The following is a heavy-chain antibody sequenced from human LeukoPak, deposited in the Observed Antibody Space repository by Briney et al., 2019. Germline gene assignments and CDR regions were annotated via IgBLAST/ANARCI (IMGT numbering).Heavy chain of an antibody. D-gene: IGHD3-10*01. CDR3: ARDVRKQGLWS. V-gene: IGHV3-66*01. J-gene: IGHJ4*02. CDR1: GFTVSTNY. CDR2: IYSGDRT. Sequence: GGSLRLSCAASGFTVSTNYMSWVRQAPGKGLEWVSIIYSGDRTDYADSLKWRFTISRDTSKNTLYLQMSSLRAEDTAVYYCARDVRKQGLWSWGRGTLVTVSS.